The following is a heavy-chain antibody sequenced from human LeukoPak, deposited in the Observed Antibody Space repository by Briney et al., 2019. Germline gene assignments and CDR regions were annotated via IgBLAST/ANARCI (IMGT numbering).Heavy chain of an antibody. J-gene: IGHJ5*02. CDR3: ARSRGYCSGGSCYKLNWFDP. D-gene: IGHD2-15*01. Sequence: GESLQISCKGSGYSFTSYWIGWVRQMPGKGLEWMGIIYPGDSDTRYSPSFQGQVTISADKSISTAYLQWSSLKASDTAMYYCARSRGYCSGGSCYKLNWFDPWGQGTLVTVSS. V-gene: IGHV5-51*01. CDR2: IYPGDSDT. CDR1: GYSFTSYW.